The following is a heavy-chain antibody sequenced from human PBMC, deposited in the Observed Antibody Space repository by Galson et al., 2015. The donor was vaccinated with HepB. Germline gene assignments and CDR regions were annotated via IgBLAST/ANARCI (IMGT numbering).Heavy chain of an antibody. CDR2: ISWNSGLI. J-gene: IGHJ4*02. CDR1: GFNFDEFA. D-gene: IGHD3-3*01. CDR3: AKAYDFWSAFDS. Sequence: RLSCAASGFNFDEFAMHWVRQRPGKGLEWVSGISWNSGLIDYADSVKGRFTISRDNAKTSLFLQLRRLRAEDTAFYYCAKAYDFWSAFDSWGQGTLVTVSS. V-gene: IGHV3-9*01.